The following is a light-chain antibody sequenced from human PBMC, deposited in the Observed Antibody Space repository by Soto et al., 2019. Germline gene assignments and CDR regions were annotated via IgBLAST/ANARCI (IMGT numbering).Light chain of an antibody. CDR3: SSYTTSSTWV. CDR2: EVN. V-gene: IGLV2-14*01. Sequence: QSALTQPASVSGSPRQSITISCAGTSSDVGRYNFVSWYQQLPDKAPRLIISEVNDRPSGVSNRFSGSKSGNTASLTISGLQAEDEADYYCSSYTTSSTWVFGGGTKLTVL. CDR1: SSDVGRYNF. J-gene: IGLJ3*02.